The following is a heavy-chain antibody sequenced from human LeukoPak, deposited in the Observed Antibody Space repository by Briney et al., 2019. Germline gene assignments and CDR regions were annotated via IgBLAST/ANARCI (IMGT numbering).Heavy chain of an antibody. CDR1: GFTFSSYA. D-gene: IGHD3-22*01. V-gene: IGHV3-23*01. Sequence: PGGSLRLSCAASGFTFSSYAMSWVRQAPGKGLEWVSAVSGSGDSTYYGDSVKGRFTISRDNSKNTLYLQMNSLRAEDTAVYYCARVAHYYDSSGWYYFDYWGQGTLVTVSS. CDR2: VSGSGDST. J-gene: IGHJ4*02. CDR3: ARVAHYYDSSGWYYFDY.